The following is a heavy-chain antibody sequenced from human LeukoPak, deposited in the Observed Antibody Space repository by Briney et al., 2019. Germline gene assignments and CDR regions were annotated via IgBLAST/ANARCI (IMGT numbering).Heavy chain of an antibody. CDR1: GGSISSGGYS. CDR2: IYHSGST. Sequence: SETLSLTCAVSGGSISSGGYSWSWIRQPPGKGLEWIGYIYHSGSTYYNPSLKSRVTIPVDRSKNQFSLKLSSVTAADTTVYYCARGRNYYDSSGYYPQYYFDYWGQGTLVTVSS. CDR3: ARGRNYYDSSGYYPQYYFDY. D-gene: IGHD3-22*01. V-gene: IGHV4-30-2*01. J-gene: IGHJ4*02.